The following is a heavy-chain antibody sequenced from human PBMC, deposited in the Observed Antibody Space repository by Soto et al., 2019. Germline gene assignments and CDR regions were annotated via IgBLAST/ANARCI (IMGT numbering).Heavy chain of an antibody. V-gene: IGHV3-30*18. CDR2: VSHDGTLY. D-gene: IGHD2-8*02. CDR1: GFIYSSCA. CDR3: VKDRSDTWSFDN. Sequence: QVQLVESGGGVVQTGRSLRLSCSASGFIYSSCAMHWVRQVPGKGLEWLAVVSHDGTLYPYADSVRGRFTISRDNSRKMLYLQMSSLRPDDTAVYYCVKDRSDTWSFDNWGQGTLVTVSS. J-gene: IGHJ4*02.